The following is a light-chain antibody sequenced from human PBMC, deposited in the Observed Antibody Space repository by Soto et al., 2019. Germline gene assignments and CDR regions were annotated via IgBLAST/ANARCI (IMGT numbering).Light chain of an antibody. CDR1: SGHSNYA. CDR2: LNSDGSH. Sequence: QSVLTQSPSASASLGASVKLTCTLSSGHSNYAFAWHRQQPEKGPRFLMHLNSDGSHSQGDGIPDRFSGSSSGAERYLTISSLQSEDGANYYCQTWGTGIWVFGGGTKLTVL. J-gene: IGLJ3*02. V-gene: IGLV4-69*01. CDR3: QTWGTGIWV.